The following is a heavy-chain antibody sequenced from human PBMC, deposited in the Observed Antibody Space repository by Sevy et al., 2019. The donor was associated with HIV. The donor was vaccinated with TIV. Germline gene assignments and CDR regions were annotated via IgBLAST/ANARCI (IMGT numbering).Heavy chain of an antibody. CDR2: INAGNGNT. J-gene: IGHJ4*02. CDR3: AKDAGGGSSYFDY. CDR1: GYSFTYSA. D-gene: IGHD2-15*01. V-gene: IGHV1-3*01. Sequence: ASVKVSCKASGYSFTYSAMQWVRQAPGQGLEWMGWINAGNGNTKYSKKFKGRVTITRDTSARTAYLELSSLRPEDTAVYYCAKDAGGGSSYFDYWGQGTLVTVSS.